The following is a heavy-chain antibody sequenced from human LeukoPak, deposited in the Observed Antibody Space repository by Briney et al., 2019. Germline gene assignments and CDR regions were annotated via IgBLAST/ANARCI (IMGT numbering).Heavy chain of an antibody. CDR2: INAGNGNT. V-gene: IGHV1-3*01. CDR1: GYTFTSYA. Sequence: GASVKISCKASGYTFTSYAMHWVRPAPGQRLEWMGWINAGNGNTKYSQKFQGRVTITRDTSASTAYMELSSLRSEDTAVYYWARALVGANDAFDIWGQGTMVTVSS. J-gene: IGHJ3*02. CDR3: ARALVGANDAFDI. D-gene: IGHD1-26*01.